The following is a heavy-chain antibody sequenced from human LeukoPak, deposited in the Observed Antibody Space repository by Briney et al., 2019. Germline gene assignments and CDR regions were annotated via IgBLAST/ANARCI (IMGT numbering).Heavy chain of an antibody. CDR1: GFTFSSYA. D-gene: IGHD1-7*01. CDR2: IRSDGSNI. J-gene: IGHJ4*02. Sequence: GGSLRLSCAASGFTFSSYAMSWVRQAPGKGLEWVAFIRSDGSNIYYADSVKGRFTISRDNSQNTLYLQMNSLKTEDTAVYYCAKFHITGTTPSYFDYWGQGTLVTVSS. V-gene: IGHV3-30*02. CDR3: AKFHITGTTPSYFDY.